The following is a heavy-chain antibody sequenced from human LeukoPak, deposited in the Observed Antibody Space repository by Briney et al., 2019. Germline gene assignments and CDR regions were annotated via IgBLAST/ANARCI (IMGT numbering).Heavy chain of an antibody. CDR3: AKVPESNYGDYD. J-gene: IGHJ4*02. D-gene: IGHD4-17*01. CDR2: ISSSGAGT. V-gene: IGHV3-23*01. CDR1: GFTFSSYA. Sequence: GGSLRLSCAASGFTFSSYAMIWVRQAPGRGLEWVSGISSSGAGTYYTDSVKGRFTISRDSSKSTLHRQMNSLRADDTAVYYCAKVPESNYGDYDWGQGTLVTVSS.